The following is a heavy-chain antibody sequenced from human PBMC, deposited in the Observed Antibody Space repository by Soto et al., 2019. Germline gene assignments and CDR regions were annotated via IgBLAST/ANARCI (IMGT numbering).Heavy chain of an antibody. Sequence: ASVKVSCKESGYTFNSYYIHWVRQAPGQGLEWMGIINPSGGSTSYAQKFQGRVTMTRDTSTSTVYMELSSLRSEDTAVYYCARVSHATYVEADYWGQGTLVTVSS. D-gene: IGHD3-16*01. CDR1: GYTFNSYY. CDR2: INPSGGST. CDR3: ARVSHATYVEADY. J-gene: IGHJ4*02. V-gene: IGHV1-46*02.